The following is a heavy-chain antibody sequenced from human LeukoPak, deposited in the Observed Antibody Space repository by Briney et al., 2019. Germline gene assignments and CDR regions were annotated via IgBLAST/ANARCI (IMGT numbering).Heavy chain of an antibody. CDR1: GGTFTNYA. CDR2: IIPILDVT. J-gene: IGHJ4*02. CDR3: ARGGGVDILTGFQY. Sequence: SVKVSCKASGGTFTNYAISWVRQAPGQGLEWMGRIIPILDVTNYAHKFHGRVTITANQSTSTAYMELSTLRSEDPAVYYFARGGGVDILTGFQYWGQGTLVTVSS. V-gene: IGHV1-69*04. D-gene: IGHD3-9*01.